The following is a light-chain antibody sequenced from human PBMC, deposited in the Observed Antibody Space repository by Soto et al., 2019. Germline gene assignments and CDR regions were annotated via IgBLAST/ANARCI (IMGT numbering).Light chain of an antibody. V-gene: IGKV1-5*01. CDR2: GAS. J-gene: IGKJ1*01. CDR1: QSISGW. CDR3: QPYGGSCT. Sequence: DIQMTQSPSTLSASVGDRVTITCRASQSISGWLAWYQQKPGKAPKLLIYGASNRATGIPDRFSGSGSGTDFTLTISRLEPEYFEVYYCQPYGGSCTFGQGTNVNIK.